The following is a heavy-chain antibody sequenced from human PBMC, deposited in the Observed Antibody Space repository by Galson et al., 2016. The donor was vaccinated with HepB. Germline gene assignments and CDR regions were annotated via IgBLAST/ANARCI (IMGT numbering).Heavy chain of an antibody. Sequence: SLRLSCAASGFTFSSYDMHWVRQATGKGLEWVSAIGTAGDTYYPGSVKGRFTISRENAKNSLYFQMNSLRAGDTAVYYCARDRGGRGDYGMDVWGQGTTVTVSS. CDR3: ARDRGGRGDYGMDV. D-gene: IGHD3-16*01. J-gene: IGHJ6*02. CDR2: IGTAGDT. V-gene: IGHV3-13*01. CDR1: GFTFSSYD.